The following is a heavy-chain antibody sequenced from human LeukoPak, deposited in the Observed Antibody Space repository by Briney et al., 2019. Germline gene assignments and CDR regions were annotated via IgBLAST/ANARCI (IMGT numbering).Heavy chain of an antibody. D-gene: IGHD6-13*01. V-gene: IGHV3-30*18. CDR1: GFTFSSYG. J-gene: IGHJ6*02. CDR3: AKFRAAADTTLYYHYYGMDV. CDR2: ISYDGSNK. Sequence: QPGGSLRLSCAASGFTFSSYGMHWVRQAPGKGLEWVAVISYDGSNKYYADSVKGRFTISRDNSKNTLYLQMNSLRAEDTAVYYCAKFRAAADTTLYYHYYGMDVWGQGTTVTVSS.